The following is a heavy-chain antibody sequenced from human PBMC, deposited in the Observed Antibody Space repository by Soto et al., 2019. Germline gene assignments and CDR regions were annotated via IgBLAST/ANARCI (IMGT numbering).Heavy chain of an antibody. J-gene: IGHJ4*02. D-gene: IGHD6-19*01. CDR3: ARSFGWYAIDH. CDR2: IHHSGST. V-gene: IGHV4-4*02. CDR1: SASIITEQR. Sequence: QMQLQESGPGLVKPSETLSLTCAVSSASIITEQRWTWVRQPPGKGLEWIGEIHHSGSTNNNPSLMSSVTMSVDKSKNQFSLNLNSVTAADTALYYCARSFGWYAIDHWGQGTMVIVSS.